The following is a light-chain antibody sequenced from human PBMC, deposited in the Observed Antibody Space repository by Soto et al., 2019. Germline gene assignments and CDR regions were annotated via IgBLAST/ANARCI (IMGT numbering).Light chain of an antibody. CDR1: QSVLYSSNNNNY. V-gene: IGKV4-1*01. Sequence: DFVMTQSPDSLAVSLGERATINCKSSQSVLYSSNNNNYLSWYQQKPGKPPKLLIYWASTRESGVPDRFSGSESGTDFTLTISSLQAEDVAVYYCHQYINAPWTFGQGTKVEIK. CDR3: HQYINAPWT. J-gene: IGKJ1*01. CDR2: WAS.